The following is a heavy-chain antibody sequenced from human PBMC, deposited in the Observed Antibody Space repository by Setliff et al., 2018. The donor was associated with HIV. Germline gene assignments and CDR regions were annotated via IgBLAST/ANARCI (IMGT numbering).Heavy chain of an antibody. CDR1: GFTFSNYA. V-gene: IGHV3-21*01. J-gene: IGHJ6*02. Sequence: GALRLSCAASGFTFSNYAMSWVRQAPGKGLEWVSFISRTSSYIYYADSLKGRFTISRDNAKNSLYLQMNSLRPEDTAVYYCAREGRITSFGVIIPGSNALDVWGQGTTVTVSS. D-gene: IGHD3-3*01. CDR3: AREGRITSFGVIIPGSNALDV. CDR2: ISRTSSYI.